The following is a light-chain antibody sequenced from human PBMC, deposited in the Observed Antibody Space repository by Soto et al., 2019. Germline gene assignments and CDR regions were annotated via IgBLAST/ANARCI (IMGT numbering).Light chain of an antibody. J-gene: IGLJ1*01. V-gene: IGLV1-51*02. Sequence: QSVLTQPPSVSAAPGQKVTISCSGSSSTTGNNYVSWYQQLPGTAPKLLIYENDKRPSGIPDRFSGSKSGTSDTLDITGLQTGDEADYYCATWDSSLSTGVFGTGTKVTVL. CDR1: SSTTGNNY. CDR3: ATWDSSLSTGV. CDR2: END.